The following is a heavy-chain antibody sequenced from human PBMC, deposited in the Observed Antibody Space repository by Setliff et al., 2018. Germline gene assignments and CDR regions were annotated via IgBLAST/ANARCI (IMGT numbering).Heavy chain of an antibody. D-gene: IGHD4-4*01. CDR1: GYTFTSYG. J-gene: IGHJ6*03. V-gene: IGHV1-3*03. CDR2: INAGNGDT. CDR3: ARGRPTANPYYYYYMDV. Sequence: GASVKVSCKASGYTFTSYGFSWVRQAPGQRLEWMGWINAGNGDTKYSQDFQGRVTITRDTSASTAYMDLSSLRSDDMAVYYCARGRPTANPYYYYYMDVGGKGTTVTVSS.